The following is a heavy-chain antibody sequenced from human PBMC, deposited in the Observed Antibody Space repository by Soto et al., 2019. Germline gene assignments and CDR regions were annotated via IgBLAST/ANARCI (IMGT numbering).Heavy chain of an antibody. D-gene: IGHD6-19*01. J-gene: IGHJ6*02. V-gene: IGHV1-69*13. CDR2: IIPIFGTA. Sequence: SVKVSCKAPRVAFSKFIVTWVRQAPGLGLEWGGGIIPIFGTANYAQKFQGRVTITADESTSTSYMEVNNLRSEDPAVYYCAKVRYSSPMGYYYGMDVWGQGTTVTGS. CDR1: RVAFSKFI. CDR3: AKVRYSSPMGYYYGMDV.